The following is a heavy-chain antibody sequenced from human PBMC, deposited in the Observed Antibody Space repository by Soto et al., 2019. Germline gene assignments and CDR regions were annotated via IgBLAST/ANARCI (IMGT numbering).Heavy chain of an antibody. CDR3: ARVIHPWALAL. CDR2: IYGDGTT. J-gene: IGHJ4*03. D-gene: IGHD2-21*01. Sequence: GGSLRLSCAASGLPVSGSYLTWARQAPGKGLELVSIIYGDGTTYYADSMKGRFTISRDISKNTLFLQMNSLRDGDTAMYHCARVIHPWALALWGQGSLVIGSS. CDR1: GLPVSGSY. V-gene: IGHV3-53*01.